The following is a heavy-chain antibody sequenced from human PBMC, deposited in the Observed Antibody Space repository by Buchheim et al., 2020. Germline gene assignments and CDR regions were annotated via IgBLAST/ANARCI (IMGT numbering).Heavy chain of an antibody. CDR2: IDWDDNK. Sequence: QVTLRESGPALVKPTQTLTLTCTFPGFSLSTSGMCVGWIRQPPGQALEWLALIDWDDNKYSSTSLKTRLTISQVTSRNQVVRTMTNMDPVYTATYYCARVKTPYSDVSGYYYDGFDYWGQGTL. J-gene: IGHJ4*02. D-gene: IGHD3-22*01. CDR1: GFSLSTSGMC. V-gene: IGHV2-70*01. CDR3: ARVKTPYSDVSGYYYDGFDY.